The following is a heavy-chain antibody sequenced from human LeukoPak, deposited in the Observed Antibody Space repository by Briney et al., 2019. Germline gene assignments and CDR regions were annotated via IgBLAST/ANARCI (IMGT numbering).Heavy chain of an antibody. CDR3: ATRSGDGAFDI. CDR1: GASISSYY. D-gene: IGHD1-26*01. J-gene: IGHJ3*02. Sequence: PSETLSLTCTVSGASISSYYWSWIRQPPGRGLEWIGYIYYTGSTNYNPSLKSRVSILVDTSKNQFSLKLSSVTAADTAVYYCATRSGDGAFDIWGQGTMVTVSS. CDR2: IYYTGST. V-gene: IGHV4-59*01.